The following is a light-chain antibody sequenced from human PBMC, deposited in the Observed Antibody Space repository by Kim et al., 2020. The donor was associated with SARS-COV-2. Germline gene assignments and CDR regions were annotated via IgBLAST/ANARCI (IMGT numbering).Light chain of an antibody. V-gene: IGKV3-20*01. CDR3: QQYGSLPWT. Sequence: FPGERTTPPCRASQTVSSRSVNWYQQKPGQGPRLLIYDAYRRATGVPDRFRGSGSGTDFTLTISRLEPEDFAVYHCQQYGSLPWTFGQGTKVDIK. CDR1: QTVSSRS. J-gene: IGKJ1*01. CDR2: DAY.